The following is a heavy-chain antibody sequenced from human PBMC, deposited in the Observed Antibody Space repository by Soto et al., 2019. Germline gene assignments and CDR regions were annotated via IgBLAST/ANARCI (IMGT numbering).Heavy chain of an antibody. V-gene: IGHV3-30-3*01. CDR3: ARIITIFSVETQDELDF. Sequence: VHVVESGGGVVQPGTSTTLSCAASGLTLSRYSLHWVRQAPGKGLEWVAMMSDDGDNKYYADSVKGRFTISRDSSKNTLFLQMNSMRPEDTAVYYCARIITIFSVETQDELDFWGRGSLVTVSP. CDR2: MSDDGDNK. CDR1: GLTLSRYS. J-gene: IGHJ4*02. D-gene: IGHD3-3*01.